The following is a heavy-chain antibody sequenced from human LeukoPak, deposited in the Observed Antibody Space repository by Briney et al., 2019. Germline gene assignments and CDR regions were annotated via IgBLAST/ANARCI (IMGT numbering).Heavy chain of an antibody. J-gene: IGHJ5*02. CDR3: ARDGWFGDYNWFDP. CDR1: GFTFSSYS. Sequence: GESLRLSCAASGFTFSSYSMNWVRQAPGKGLEWVSYISSASNTIYYADSVKGRFTISGDNAKNSLYLQMNILRAEDTAMDYCARDGWFGDYNWFDPWGQGTLVTVSS. CDR2: ISSASNTI. V-gene: IGHV3-48*01. D-gene: IGHD3-10*01.